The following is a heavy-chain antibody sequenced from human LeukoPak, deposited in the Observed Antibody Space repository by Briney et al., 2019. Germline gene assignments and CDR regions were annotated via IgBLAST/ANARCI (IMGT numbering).Heavy chain of an antibody. Sequence: GGSLRLSCAASGFTFSSYSMNWVRQAPGKGLEWVSAISGSGGSTYYADSVKGRFTISRDNSKNTLYLQMNSLRAEDTAVYYCAKVIPNGDDFDYWGQGTLVTVSS. D-gene: IGHD4-17*01. V-gene: IGHV3-23*01. CDR2: ISGSGGST. J-gene: IGHJ4*02. CDR3: AKVIPNGDDFDY. CDR1: GFTFSSYS.